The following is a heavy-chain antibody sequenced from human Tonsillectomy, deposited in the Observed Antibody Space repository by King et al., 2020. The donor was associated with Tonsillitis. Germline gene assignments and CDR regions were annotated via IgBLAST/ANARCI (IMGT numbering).Heavy chain of an antibody. CDR1: GFTFSDYW. CDR3: TSFWSGYFDF. D-gene: IGHD3-3*01. Sequence: VQLVESGGGLVQPGGSLRLSCAASGFTFSDYWMNWVRQAPGKGLEWVANIRQDGSESLYVDSVKGRFTLSRDNAKNSLYLQMNSLRAEDTAVYYCTSFWSGYFDFWGRGTLVTVSS. J-gene: IGHJ4*02. V-gene: IGHV3-7*01. CDR2: IRQDGSES.